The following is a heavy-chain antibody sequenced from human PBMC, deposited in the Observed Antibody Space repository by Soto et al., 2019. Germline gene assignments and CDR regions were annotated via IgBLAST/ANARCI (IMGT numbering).Heavy chain of an antibody. CDR1: GFTFSSYS. V-gene: IGHV3-21*01. Sequence: KPGGSLRLSCAASGFTFSSYSMNWVRQAPGKGLEWVSSISSSSSYIYYADSVKGRFTISRDNAKSSLYLQMNSLRAEDTAVYYCARAPVAGTDYWGQGTLVTVSS. CDR2: ISSSSSYI. CDR3: ARAPVAGTDY. J-gene: IGHJ4*02. D-gene: IGHD6-19*01.